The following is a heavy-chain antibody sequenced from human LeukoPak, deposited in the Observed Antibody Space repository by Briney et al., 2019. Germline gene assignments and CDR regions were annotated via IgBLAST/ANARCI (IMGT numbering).Heavy chain of an antibody. J-gene: IGHJ6*03. CDR1: GFTFSSYS. Sequence: GGSLRLSCAASGFTFSSYSMNWVRQAPGKGLEWVSSISSSSSYIYYADSVKGRFTISRDNAKNSLYLQMNSLRAEDTAVYYCARDKDIVVVPAAVIMDVWGKGTTVTVSS. CDR3: ARDKDIVVVPAAVIMDV. CDR2: ISSSSSYI. V-gene: IGHV3-21*01. D-gene: IGHD2-2*01.